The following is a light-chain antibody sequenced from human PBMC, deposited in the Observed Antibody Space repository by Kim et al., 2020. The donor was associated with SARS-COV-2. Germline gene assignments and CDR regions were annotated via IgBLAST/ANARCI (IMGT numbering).Light chain of an antibody. V-gene: IGLV3-19*01. CDR3: NSRDSSGNHLRV. J-gene: IGLJ2*01. Sequence: LGQTVRITCQGDSLRSYYASWYQQKPGQAPVLVIYGKNNRPSGIPDRFSGSSSGNTASLTITGDQAEDEADYYCNSRDSSGNHLRVFGGGTQLTVL. CDR2: GKN. CDR1: SLRSYY.